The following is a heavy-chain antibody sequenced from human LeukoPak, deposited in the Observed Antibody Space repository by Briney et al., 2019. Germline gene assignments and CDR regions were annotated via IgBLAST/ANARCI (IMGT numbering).Heavy chain of an antibody. CDR2: IHHSGST. CDR1: GGSISNRDW. Sequence: SGTLSLTCAVSGGSISNRDWCSWVRQPPGKGLEWTGEIHHSGSTNYNPSLKSRVTISVDQSYNQFYPKLSSVTYADTAVYYCASRSSISGPSWGQGTLVTVSS. CDR3: ASRSSISGPS. J-gene: IGHJ5*02. D-gene: IGHD6-25*01. V-gene: IGHV4-4*02.